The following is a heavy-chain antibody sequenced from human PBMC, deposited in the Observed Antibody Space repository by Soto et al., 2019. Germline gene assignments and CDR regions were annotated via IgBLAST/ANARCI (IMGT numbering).Heavy chain of an antibody. V-gene: IGHV4-59*01. CDR1: GGSTSSYY. Sequence: SETLSLTCTVSGGSTSSYYRSWIRQPPGKGLEWIGYIYYSGSTNYNPSLKSRVTISVDTSKNQFSLKLSSVTAADTAVYYCARHMITFGGVKYYMDVWGKGTTVTVSS. CDR2: IYYSGST. D-gene: IGHD3-16*01. J-gene: IGHJ6*03. CDR3: ARHMITFGGVKYYMDV.